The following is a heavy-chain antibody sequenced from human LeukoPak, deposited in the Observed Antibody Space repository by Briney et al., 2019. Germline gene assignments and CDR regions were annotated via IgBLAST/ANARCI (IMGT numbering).Heavy chain of an antibody. J-gene: IGHJ6*02. Sequence: PGGSLRLSCAASGFTFSSYAMHWVRQAPGKGLEWVAVISYDGSNKYYADSVKGRFTISRDNSKNTLYLQMNSLRAEDTAVYYCAREGRGYDLYYYYYGMDVWGQGTTVTVSS. CDR2: ISYDGSNK. CDR3: AREGRGYDLYYYYYGMDV. CDR1: GFTFSSYA. D-gene: IGHD5-12*01. V-gene: IGHV3-30-3*01.